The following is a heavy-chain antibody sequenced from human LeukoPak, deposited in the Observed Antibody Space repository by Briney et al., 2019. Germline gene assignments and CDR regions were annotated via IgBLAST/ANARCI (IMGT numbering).Heavy chain of an antibody. V-gene: IGHV3-74*01. J-gene: IGHJ6*02. CDR2: INTDGSST. Sequence: PGGSLRLSCAASGFTFSSYWMSWVRQAPGKGLLWVSRINTDGSSTTYADSVKGRFTISRDNAKNTLYLQMNSLRAEDTAVYYCARSGYYFGLDVWGQGTTVIVSS. CDR1: GFTFSSYW. CDR3: ARSGYYFGLDV.